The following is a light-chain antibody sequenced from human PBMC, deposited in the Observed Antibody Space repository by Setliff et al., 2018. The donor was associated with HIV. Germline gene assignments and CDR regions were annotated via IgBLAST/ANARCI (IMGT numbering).Light chain of an antibody. CDR1: QSILYTSNNKNY. V-gene: IGKV4-1*01. Sequence: DIVMTQSPDSLAVSLGERATINCKSSQSILYTSNNKNYLAWYQQKPGEPPKLLIYWASTRESGVPDRFSGSGSGTDFTLTISSLQAEDVAVYYCQQYYNTHALTFGGGTRWIS. CDR3: QQYYNTHALT. CDR2: WAS. J-gene: IGKJ4*01.